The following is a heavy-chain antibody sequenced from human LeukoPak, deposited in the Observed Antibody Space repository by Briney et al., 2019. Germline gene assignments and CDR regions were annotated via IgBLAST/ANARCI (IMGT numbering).Heavy chain of an antibody. D-gene: IGHD7-27*01. J-gene: IGHJ6*02. V-gene: IGHV3-66*01. CDR1: GFTVSSNY. Sequence: PGGSLRLSCAASGFTVSSNYMSWVRQAPGKGLEWVSVIYSGGSTYYADSVKGRFTISRDNPKNTLYLQMNSLRAEDTAVYYCAREPTGEFYYYYGMDVWGQGTTVTVSS. CDR3: AREPTGEFYYYYGMDV. CDR2: IYSGGST.